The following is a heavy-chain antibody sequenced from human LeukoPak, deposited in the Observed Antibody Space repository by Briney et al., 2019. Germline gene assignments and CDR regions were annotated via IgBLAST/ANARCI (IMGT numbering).Heavy chain of an antibody. CDR3: ARAQHSSSSPFDY. D-gene: IGHD6-6*01. J-gene: IGHJ4*02. CDR1: GGTFSSYA. CDR2: IIPIFGTA. V-gene: IGHV1-69*05. Sequence: SVKVSCKASGGTFSSYAISWVRQAPGQGLEWMGGIIPIFGTANYAQKFQGGVTITTDESTSTAYMELSSLRSEDTAVYYCARAQHSSSSPFDYWGQGTLVTVSS.